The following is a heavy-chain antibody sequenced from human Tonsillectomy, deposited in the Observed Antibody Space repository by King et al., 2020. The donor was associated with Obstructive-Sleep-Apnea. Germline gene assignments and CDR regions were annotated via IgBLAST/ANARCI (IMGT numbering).Heavy chain of an antibody. Sequence: VQLVESGGGLVKPGGSLRLSCTGSGFTFRSYSMNWVRQAPGKGLEWVASISSNSTYTYYTESLKGRFTISGDNAKKSLYLQMNSLRAEDTAVYYCARDGDCSGGNCYARFDHWGQGTLVTVSA. D-gene: IGHD2-15*01. J-gene: IGHJ4*02. V-gene: IGHV3-21*01. CDR1: GFTFRSYS. CDR2: ISSNSTYT. CDR3: ARDGDCSGGNCYARFDH.